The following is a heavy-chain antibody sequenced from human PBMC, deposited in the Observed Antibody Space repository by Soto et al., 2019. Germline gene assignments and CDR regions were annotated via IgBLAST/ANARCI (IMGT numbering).Heavy chain of an antibody. Sequence: QLHLVQSGAVVKKPGASVTVSCSASGYPVTAYYMHWVRQAPGRGLEWMGGINPATGAAKYTQPFQGGVTLPRAPSTGTVFMELSGLTSGDPAVFYCARGGGVGVAGSAAFDMWGQGTLVTVSS. CDR3: ARGGGVGVAGSAAFDM. CDR2: INPATGAA. CDR1: GYPVTAYY. J-gene: IGHJ3*02. V-gene: IGHV1-2*02. D-gene: IGHD3-3*01.